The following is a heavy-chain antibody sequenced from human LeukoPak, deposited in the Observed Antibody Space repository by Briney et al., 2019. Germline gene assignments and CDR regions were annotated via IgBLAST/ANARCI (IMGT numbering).Heavy chain of an antibody. CDR3: VCGDYDILTGYLYFDY. D-gene: IGHD3-9*01. Sequence: SETLSLTCTVSGGSISSYYWSWIRQHPGKGLEWIGYIYYSGSTYYNPSLKSRVTISVDTSKNQFSLKLSSVTAADTAVYYCVCGDYDILTGYLYFDYWGQGTLVTVSS. CDR2: IYYSGST. J-gene: IGHJ4*02. V-gene: IGHV4-59*06. CDR1: GGSISSYY.